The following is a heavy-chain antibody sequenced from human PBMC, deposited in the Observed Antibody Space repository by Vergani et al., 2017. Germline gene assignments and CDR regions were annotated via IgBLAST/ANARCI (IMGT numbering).Heavy chain of an antibody. J-gene: IGHJ5*02. CDR3: ARVAARHPRRWFDP. CDR1: GYTFTSYD. Sequence: QVQLVQSGAEVKKPGASVKVSCKASGYTFTSYDINWVRQATGQGLEWMGWMNPNSGNTGYAQKFQGRVTMTRNTSISTAYMELSSLRSEDTAVYHCARVAARHPRRWFDPWGQGTLVTVSS. CDR2: MNPNSGNT. D-gene: IGHD6-6*01. V-gene: IGHV1-8*01.